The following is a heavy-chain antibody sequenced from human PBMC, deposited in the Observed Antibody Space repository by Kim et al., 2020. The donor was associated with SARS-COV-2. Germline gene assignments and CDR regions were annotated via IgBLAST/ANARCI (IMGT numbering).Heavy chain of an antibody. Sequence: SETLSLTCTVSGGSISSYYWSWIRQPAGKGLEWIGRIYTSGSTNYNPSLKSRVTMSVDTSKNQFSLKLSSVTAADTAVYYCARDRLHYDSSGYYYKGLDYWGQGTLVTVSS. V-gene: IGHV4-4*07. CDR3: ARDRLHYDSSGYYYKGLDY. CDR2: IYTSGST. CDR1: GGSISSYY. D-gene: IGHD3-22*01. J-gene: IGHJ4*02.